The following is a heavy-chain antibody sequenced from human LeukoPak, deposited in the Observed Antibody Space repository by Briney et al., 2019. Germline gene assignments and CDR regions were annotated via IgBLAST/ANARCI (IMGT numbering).Heavy chain of an antibody. Sequence: SVKVSCKASGGTFSSYAISWVQQAPGQGLEWMGGIIPIFGTANYAQKFQGRVTITTDESTSTAYMELSSLRSEDTAVYYCASLRGSYLDYWGQGTLVTVSS. CDR1: GGTFSSYA. CDR2: IIPIFGTA. J-gene: IGHJ4*02. CDR3: ASLRGSYLDY. V-gene: IGHV1-69*05. D-gene: IGHD1-26*01.